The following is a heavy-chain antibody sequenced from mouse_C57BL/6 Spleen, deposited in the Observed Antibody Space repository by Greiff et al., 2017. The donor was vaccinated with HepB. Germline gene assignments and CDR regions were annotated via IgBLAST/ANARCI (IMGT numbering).Heavy chain of an antibody. CDR1: GYTFTSYW. Sequence: QVQLKQPGAELVKPGASVKMSCKASGYTFTSYWITWVKQRPGQGLEWIGDIYPGSGSTNYNEKFKSKATLTVDTSSSTAYMQLSSLTSEDSAVYDCARWSYDYDRVFAYWGQGTLVTVSA. V-gene: IGHV1-55*01. CDR2: IYPGSGST. J-gene: IGHJ3*01. D-gene: IGHD2-4*01. CDR3: ARWSYDYDRVFAY.